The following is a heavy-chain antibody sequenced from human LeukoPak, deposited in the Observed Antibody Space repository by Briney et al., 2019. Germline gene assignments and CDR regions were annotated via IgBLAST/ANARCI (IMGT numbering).Heavy chain of an antibody. CDR3: AKVRTYFYHGLDV. CDR1: GFTFSTCA. CDR2: ISGTTSGT. J-gene: IGHJ6*02. V-gene: IGHV3-23*01. D-gene: IGHD1-14*01. Sequence: GGSLRLSCAASGFTFSTCAMSWVRQAPGKGLEWVSGISGTTSGTYYADSVKGRFTISRDNSKNTLFLQVNSLRAEDAAVYYCAKVRTYFYHGLDVWGQGTTVTVSS.